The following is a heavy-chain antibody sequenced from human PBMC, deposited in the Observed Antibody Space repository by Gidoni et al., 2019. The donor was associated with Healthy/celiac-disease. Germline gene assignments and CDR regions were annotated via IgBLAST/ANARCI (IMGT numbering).Heavy chain of an antibody. Sequence: EVLLVESGGGLVKPGGSLRLSCAASGFTFRSYSMNWVRQAPGKGLEWVSSISSYNSYIYYADSVKGRFTISRDNAKNSLYLQMNSLRAEDTAVYYCARDSGFDFGGGYYYYYGMDVWGQGTTVTVSS. CDR1: GFTFRSYS. CDR3: ARDSGFDFGGGYYYYYGMDV. V-gene: IGHV3-21*01. CDR2: ISSYNSYI. D-gene: IGHD5-12*01. J-gene: IGHJ6*02.